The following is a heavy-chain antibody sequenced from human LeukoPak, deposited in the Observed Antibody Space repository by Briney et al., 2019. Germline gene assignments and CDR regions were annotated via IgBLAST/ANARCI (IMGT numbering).Heavy chain of an antibody. CDR3: AFQYSSSWYYYMDV. D-gene: IGHD6-13*01. CDR2: ISSSSSYI. J-gene: IGHJ6*03. CDR1: GFTFSSYS. Sequence: PGGSLRLSCAASGFTFSSYSMNWVRQAPGKGLEWVSSISSSSSYIYYADSVKGRFTISRDNAKNSLYLQMNSLRAEDTAVYYCAFQYSSSWYYYMDVWGKGTTVTVSS. V-gene: IGHV3-21*01.